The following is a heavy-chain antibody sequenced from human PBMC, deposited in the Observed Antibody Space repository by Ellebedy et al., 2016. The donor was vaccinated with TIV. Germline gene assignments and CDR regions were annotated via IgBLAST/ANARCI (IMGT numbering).Heavy chain of an antibody. CDR3: AKDPYGDRYFDY. Sequence: GESLKISXAASGFTFSRHAMNWVRQAPGKGLEWVSAIAGTVGDKYYADSVKGRFTISRDNSKNTLYLQMNSLGAEDTAVYYCAKDPYGDRYFDYWGQGTLVSVSS. CDR1: GFTFSRHA. D-gene: IGHD4-17*01. CDR2: IAGTVGDK. J-gene: IGHJ4*02. V-gene: IGHV3-23*01.